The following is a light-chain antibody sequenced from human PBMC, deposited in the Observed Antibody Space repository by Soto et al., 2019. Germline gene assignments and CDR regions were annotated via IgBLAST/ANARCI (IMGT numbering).Light chain of an antibody. Sequence: QSALTQPASVSGSPGQSITISCTGSSTDVGDSNHVSWYQHHPGKAPKLIIYEVSYRPSGVSNRFSGSKSAYTASLPISGLQAEDEADYYCNSQTTSGIRVFGTGTKLTVL. CDR3: NSQTTSGIRV. J-gene: IGLJ1*01. V-gene: IGLV2-14*01. CDR2: EVS. CDR1: STDVGDSNH.